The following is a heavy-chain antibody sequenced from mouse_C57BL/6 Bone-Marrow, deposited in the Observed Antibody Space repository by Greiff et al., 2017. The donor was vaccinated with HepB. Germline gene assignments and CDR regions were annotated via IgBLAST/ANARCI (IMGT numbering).Heavy chain of an antibody. CDR2: IDPSDSYT. V-gene: IGHV1-59*01. D-gene: IGHD2-1*01. Sequence: QVQLQQPGAELVRPGTSVKLSCKASGYTFTSYWMHWVKQRPGQGLEWIGVIDPSDSYTNYNQKFKGKATLTVDTSSSTAYMQLSSLTSEDSAVYYCARSREGYGNCYFDYWGQGTTLTVSS. CDR3: ARSREGYGNCYFDY. J-gene: IGHJ2*01. CDR1: GYTFTSYW.